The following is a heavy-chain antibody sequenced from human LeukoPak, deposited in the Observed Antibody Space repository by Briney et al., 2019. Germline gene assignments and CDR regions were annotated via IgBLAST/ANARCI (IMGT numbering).Heavy chain of an antibody. D-gene: IGHD1-26*01. CDR1: GYTFTSYY. CDR3: ASSGRIVGATFDY. J-gene: IGHJ4*02. CDR2: INPSGGST. Sequence: VSVKVSCKASGYTFTSYYMHWVRQAPGQGLEWMGIINPSGGSTSYAQKFQGRVTMTRDTSTSTVYMELSSLRSEDTAVYYCASSGRIVGATFDYWGQGTLVTVFS. V-gene: IGHV1-46*01.